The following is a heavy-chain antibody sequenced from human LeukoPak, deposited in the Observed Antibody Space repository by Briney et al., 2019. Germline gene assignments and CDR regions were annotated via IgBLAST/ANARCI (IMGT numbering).Heavy chain of an antibody. CDR1: GGSISSYY. Sequence: PSETLSLTCTVSGGSISSYYWSWIRQPPGKGLEWIGYIYTSGGTNYNPSLKSRVTISVDTSKNQFSLKLTSVTAADTAVYYCAKSPRGYSESGLDYWGQGTLVTVSS. D-gene: IGHD5-12*01. CDR3: AKSPRGYSESGLDY. J-gene: IGHJ4*02. CDR2: IYTSGGT. V-gene: IGHV4-4*09.